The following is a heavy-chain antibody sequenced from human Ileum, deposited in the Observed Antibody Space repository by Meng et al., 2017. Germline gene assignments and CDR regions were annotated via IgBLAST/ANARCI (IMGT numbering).Heavy chain of an antibody. CDR3: VRRAGLRQAFDY. Sequence: QLQLQESGPGLVRPSETLSLPCTVSGGSISGSSYYWGWIRQPPGKGLEWIGSIYSSGSTYYNPSLKSRVTTSVDTSKNQFSLKLSSVTAADTAVYYCVRRAGLRQAFDYWGQGTLVTVSS. CDR1: GGSISGSSYY. V-gene: IGHV4-39*01. CDR2: IYSSGST. D-gene: IGHD4-17*01. J-gene: IGHJ4*02.